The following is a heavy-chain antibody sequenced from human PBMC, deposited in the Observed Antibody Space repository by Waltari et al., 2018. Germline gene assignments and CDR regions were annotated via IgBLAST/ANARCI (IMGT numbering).Heavy chain of an antibody. CDR2: CDPEDVET. V-gene: IGHV1-24*01. CDR1: GYTLTELS. D-gene: IGHD3-16*01. Sequence: QVQLVQSGAEVKKPGASVKVSCKVSGYTLTELSMHWVRQAPGKGLEWMGGCDPEDVETMCATTFQGRVTMTEDTSTYTTYMGLSSLRSEDTAVYYCAIWGGALDYWGQGTLVTVSS. J-gene: IGHJ4*02. CDR3: AIWGGALDY.